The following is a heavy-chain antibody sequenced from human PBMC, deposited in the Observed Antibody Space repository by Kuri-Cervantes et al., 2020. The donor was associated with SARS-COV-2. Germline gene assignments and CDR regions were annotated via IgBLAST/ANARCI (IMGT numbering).Heavy chain of an antibody. Sequence: ESLKISCAVYGGSFSGYYWSWIRQPPGKGLEWIGYISYSGYTNYNPSLRSRVTMSLDTSKNQFSLRLSSVTTADTAVYYCARDPGKGKFYYYGLDVWGQGTTVTVSS. CDR1: GGSFSGYY. CDR2: ISYSGYT. V-gene: IGHV4-59*01. CDR3: ARDPGKGKFYYYGLDV. J-gene: IGHJ6*02.